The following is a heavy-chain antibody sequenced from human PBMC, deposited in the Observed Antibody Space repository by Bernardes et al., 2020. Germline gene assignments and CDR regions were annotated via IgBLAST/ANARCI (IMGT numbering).Heavy chain of an antibody. Sequence: SVKVSCKASDYTFSIYGISWVRQAPGQGLEWMGWISAYNGNTNYAQKLQGRVTMSTDTSTSTAYMELSSLRSDDTAMYYCASGDSRDAFDIWGQGTTVTVSS. CDR2: ISAYNGNT. J-gene: IGHJ3*02. V-gene: IGHV1-18*01. CDR3: ASGDSRDAFDI. D-gene: IGHD6-13*01. CDR1: DYTFSIYG.